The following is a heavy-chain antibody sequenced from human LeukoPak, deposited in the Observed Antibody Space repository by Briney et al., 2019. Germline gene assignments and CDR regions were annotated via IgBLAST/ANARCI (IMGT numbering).Heavy chain of an antibody. CDR1: EFSFGSNY. J-gene: IGHJ4*02. Sequence: GGSLRLSCAASEFSFGSNYMTWVRQAPGKGLEWVSSISSSSSYIYYADSVKGRFTISRDNAKNSLYLQMNSLRAEDTAVYYCARASHGRLGELSLFSVDYWGQGTLVTVSS. CDR2: ISSSSSYI. D-gene: IGHD3-16*02. V-gene: IGHV3-21*01. CDR3: ARASHGRLGELSLFSVDY.